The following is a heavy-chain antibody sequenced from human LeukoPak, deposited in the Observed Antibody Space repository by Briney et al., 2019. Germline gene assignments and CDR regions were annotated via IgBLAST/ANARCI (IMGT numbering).Heavy chain of an antibody. CDR2: IIPIFGTA. CDR3: VQYGGNSAAFDY. V-gene: IGHV1-69*13. D-gene: IGHD4-23*01. CDR1: GGTFSSYA. J-gene: IGHJ4*02. Sequence: GASVKVSCKASGGTFSSYAISWVRQAPGQGLEWMGGIIPIFGTANYAQKFQGRVTITADESTSTAYMELSSLRSEDTAVYYCVQYGGNSAAFDYWGQGTLVTVSS.